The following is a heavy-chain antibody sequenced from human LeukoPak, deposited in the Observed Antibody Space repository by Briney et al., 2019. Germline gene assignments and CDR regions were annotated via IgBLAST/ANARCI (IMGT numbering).Heavy chain of an antibody. V-gene: IGHV3-74*01. J-gene: IGHJ3*02. CDR1: GFTFSSYW. CDR2: INSDGSST. D-gene: IGHD6-19*01. CDR3: ARERAVVGFNI. Sequence: GGSLRLSCAASGFTFSSYWMHWVRQAPGKGLVWVSRINSDGSSTNYADSVKGRLTISRDNAKNTLYLQMNSLRAEDTAVYYCARERAVVGFNIWGQGTMVTVSS.